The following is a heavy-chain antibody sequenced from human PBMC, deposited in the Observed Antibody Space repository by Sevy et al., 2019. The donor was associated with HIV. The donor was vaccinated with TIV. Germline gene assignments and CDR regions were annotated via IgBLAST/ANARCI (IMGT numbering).Heavy chain of an antibody. V-gene: IGHV3-30*18. CDR1: GFIFTTYG. Sequence: GGSLRLSCAASGFIFTTYGMHWVRQAPGKGLEWVAIVSYDGSNKFYADSVKGRFTISRDNSKNTLYLQMNSLRTEDTAVYYCAKEIGSSGGALYYYGMDVWGQGTTVTVSS. D-gene: IGHD6-19*01. J-gene: IGHJ6*02. CDR3: AKEIGSSGGALYYYGMDV. CDR2: VSYDGSNK.